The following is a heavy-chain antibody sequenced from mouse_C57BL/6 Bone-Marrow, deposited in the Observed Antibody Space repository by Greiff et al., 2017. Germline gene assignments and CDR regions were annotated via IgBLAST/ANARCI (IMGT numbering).Heavy chain of an antibody. CDR2: IDPENGDT. CDR3: TTSGGGTYAMDY. V-gene: IGHV14-4*01. D-gene: IGHD1-3*01. CDR1: GFNIKDDY. Sequence: EVMLVESGAELVRPGASVKLSCTASGFNIKDDYMHWVKQRPEQGLEWIGWIDPENGDTEYASKFQGKATITADTSSNTAYLQLSSLTSEDTAVYYCTTSGGGTYAMDYWGQGTSVTVSS. J-gene: IGHJ4*01.